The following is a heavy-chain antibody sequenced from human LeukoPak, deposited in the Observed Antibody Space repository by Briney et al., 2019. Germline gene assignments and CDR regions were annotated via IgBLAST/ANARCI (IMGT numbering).Heavy chain of an antibody. Sequence: GGSLRLSCAASGFTVSNNRLSWVRQAPGMGLEWVSTISGSGGSTYYADSVKGRFTISRDNSKNTLYLQMNSLRAEDTAVYYCAKEPNINYVPENWFDPWGQGTLVTVSS. J-gene: IGHJ5*02. CDR1: GFTVSNNR. CDR3: AKEPNINYVPENWFDP. CDR2: ISGSGGST. D-gene: IGHD4-11*01. V-gene: IGHV3-23*01.